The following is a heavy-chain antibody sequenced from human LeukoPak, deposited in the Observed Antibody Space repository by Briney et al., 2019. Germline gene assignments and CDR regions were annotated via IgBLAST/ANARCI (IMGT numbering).Heavy chain of an antibody. CDR1: GFTFSSYA. CDR3: ARAEFYGGNFDY. V-gene: IGHV3-30*04. J-gene: IGHJ4*02. D-gene: IGHD4-23*01. CDR2: ISYDGSNK. Sequence: GGSLRLSCAASGFTFSSYAMHWVRQAPGKGLEWVAVISYDGSNKYYADSVKGRFTISRVNSKNTLYLQMNSLRAEDTAVYYCARAEFYGGNFDYWGQGTLVTVSS.